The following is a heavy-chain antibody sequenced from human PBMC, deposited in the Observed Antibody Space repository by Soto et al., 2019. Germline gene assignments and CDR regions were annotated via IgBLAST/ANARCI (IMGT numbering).Heavy chain of an antibody. CDR2: IYSSGNT. CDR3: ARGQRFSDWFDP. V-gene: IGHV4-4*07. D-gene: IGHD3-3*01. J-gene: IGHJ5*02. Sequence: QVHLQESGPGLVKPSETLSLTCSVSGGTISGYYWTWIRQPAGKGLEWIGRIYSSGNTKYNPSHQSRVTMSLDTSNNQFSLRLTSVTAADTAVYYCARGQRFSDWFDPWGQGTLVTVSS. CDR1: GGTISGYY.